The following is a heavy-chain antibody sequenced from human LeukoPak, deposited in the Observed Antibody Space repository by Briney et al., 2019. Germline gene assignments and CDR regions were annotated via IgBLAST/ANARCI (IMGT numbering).Heavy chain of an antibody. D-gene: IGHD1-26*01. V-gene: IGHV4-59*01. J-gene: IGHJ4*02. CDR1: GGSISSYY. Sequence: PSETLSLTCTVSGGSISSYYWSWIRQPPGKGLEWIGYIYYSGSTNYNPSLKSRVTISVDTSKNQFSLKLSSVTAADTAVYYCAEGGSYSPFDYWGQGTLVTVSS. CDR2: IYYSGST. CDR3: AEGGSYSPFDY.